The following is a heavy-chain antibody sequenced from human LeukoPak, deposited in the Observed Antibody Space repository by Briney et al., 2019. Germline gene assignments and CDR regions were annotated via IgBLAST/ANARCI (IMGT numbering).Heavy chain of an antibody. V-gene: IGHV3-33*01. CDR1: GFTFSSYG. J-gene: IGHJ4*02. D-gene: IGHD6-19*01. CDR3: ARDAPKYSSGWCLGY. Sequence: GGSLRLSCAASGFTFSSYGMHWVRQAPGKGLEWVAVIWYDGSNKYYADSVKGRFTISRDNSKNTLYLQMNSLRAEDTAVYYCARDAPKYSSGWCLGYWGQGTLVTVSP. CDR2: IWYDGSNK.